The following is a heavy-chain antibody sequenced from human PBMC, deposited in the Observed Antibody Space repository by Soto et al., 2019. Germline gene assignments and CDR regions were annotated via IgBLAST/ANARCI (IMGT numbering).Heavy chain of an antibody. J-gene: IGHJ6*02. D-gene: IGHD4-17*01. CDR2: ISGSGGST. Sequence: PVGSLRLSCVASGFTFSSYAMSWVRQAPVKVLEWVSVISGSGGSTYYADSVKVRFTISRDNSKNTLYLQMNSLRAEDTAVYYCAKGTRTTVTTVGYYYYGMDVWGQGTTVTVSS. CDR3: AKGTRTTVTTVGYYYYGMDV. V-gene: IGHV3-23*01. CDR1: GFTFSSYA.